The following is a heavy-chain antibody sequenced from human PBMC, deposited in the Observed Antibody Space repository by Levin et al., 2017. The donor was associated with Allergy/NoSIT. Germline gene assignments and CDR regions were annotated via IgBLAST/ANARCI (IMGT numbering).Heavy chain of an antibody. CDR2: ISSWSTTI. CDR3: ARGKGGTCSGSYYLVGYFDY. J-gene: IGHJ4*02. V-gene: IGHV3-48*02. Sequence: GGSLRLSCTASGFTLSSYSMNWVRQAPGKGLEWVSYISSWSTTIHYADSVKGRFTISRDNAKNSLYLQMNSLRDEDTAVYYCARGKGGTCSGSYYLVGYFDYWGQGTLLTVSS. CDR1: GFTLSSYS. D-gene: IGHD1-26*01.